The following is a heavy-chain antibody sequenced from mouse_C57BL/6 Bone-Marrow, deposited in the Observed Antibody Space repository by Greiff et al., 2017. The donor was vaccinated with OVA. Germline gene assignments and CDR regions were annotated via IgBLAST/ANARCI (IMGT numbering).Heavy chain of an antibody. Sequence: VQLQQSGPELVKPGASVKISCKASGYAFSSSWMNWVKQRPGKGLEWIGRIYPGDGDTNCNGKFKGKATLTADKSSSTAYMQLSSLTSEDSAVYFCLLPYWYFDVWGTGTTVTVSS. J-gene: IGHJ1*03. D-gene: IGHD1-1*01. CDR2: IYPGDGDT. CDR1: GYAFSSSW. CDR3: LLPYWYFDV. V-gene: IGHV1-82*01.